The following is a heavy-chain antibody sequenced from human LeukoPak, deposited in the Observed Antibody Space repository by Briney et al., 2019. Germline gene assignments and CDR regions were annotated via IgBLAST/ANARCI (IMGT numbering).Heavy chain of an antibody. CDR2: IWYDGSNK. CDR3: ARVLAVTSYGAKSVFDH. Sequence: GGSLRLSCAASGFTFSNYGMHWVRQAPGKGLEWVAFIWYDGSNKYYADSVKGRFTISRDNSKNTVYLQMNSLRAEDTAVYYCARVLAVTSYGAKSVFDHWGQGTLVTVSS. D-gene: IGHD4-23*01. V-gene: IGHV3-30*02. CDR1: GFTFSNYG. J-gene: IGHJ4*02.